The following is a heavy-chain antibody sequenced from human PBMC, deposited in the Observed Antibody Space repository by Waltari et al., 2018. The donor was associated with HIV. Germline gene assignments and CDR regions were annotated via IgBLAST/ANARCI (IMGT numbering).Heavy chain of an antibody. V-gene: IGHV1-69*02. CDR2: MSPTSDKP. CDR3: ATARGTMGVDFDY. Sequence: QVQLVQSGAEVRRPGASVKVSCKDSGGMFISYSINWVRQAPGQGLEWMGRMSPTSDKPNYAQKFHGRVTITADKSTSTADMEVNSLRSGDTAVYYCATARGTMGVDFDYWGQGTLVTVSS. D-gene: IGHD3-10*01. CDR1: GGMFISYS. J-gene: IGHJ4*02.